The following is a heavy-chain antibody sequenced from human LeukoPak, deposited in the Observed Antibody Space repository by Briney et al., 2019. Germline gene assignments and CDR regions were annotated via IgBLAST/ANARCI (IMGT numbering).Heavy chain of an antibody. V-gene: IGHV4-39*07. CDR1: GGSINTPNYY. D-gene: IGHD6-13*01. J-gene: IGHJ3*02. Sequence: PSETLSLTCTVSGGSINTPNYYWGWIRQTPGKGLEWIGNIFYSGGTYYSPSLTSRVTISLDTSRNQFSLKLNSVTAADTAVYYCARGGYSSSWYTVAFDIWGQGTMVTVSS. CDR3: ARGGYSSSWYTVAFDI. CDR2: IFYSGGT.